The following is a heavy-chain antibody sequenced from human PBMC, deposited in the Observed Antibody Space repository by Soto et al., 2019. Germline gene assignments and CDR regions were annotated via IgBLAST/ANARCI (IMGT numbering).Heavy chain of an antibody. V-gene: IGHV3-30*03. Sequence: PGGSMRLSCAAAGFSFSSYGRQWVRQAPGKGLEWVAVISYDGSNKYYADSVKDRFTISRDNSKKTLYLQMNSLRADDTAVYYCVAGQYFFDYCGQGTLVTVSS. CDR1: GFSFSSYG. J-gene: IGHJ4*02. D-gene: IGHD6-19*01. CDR3: VAGQYFFDY. CDR2: ISYDGSNK.